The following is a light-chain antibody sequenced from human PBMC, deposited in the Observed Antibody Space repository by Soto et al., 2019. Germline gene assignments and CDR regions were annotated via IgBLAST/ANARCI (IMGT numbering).Light chain of an antibody. Sequence: EIVLTQSPGTLSLSPGERATLSCRASQSVSSSSLAWYQQNPGQAPRLLIYEASSRATGIPDRFSGSGSGTDFTLTISRLEPEDFAVYFCQQYGSSPITFGQGNDWR. CDR2: EAS. CDR1: QSVSSSS. J-gene: IGKJ5*01. CDR3: QQYGSSPIT. V-gene: IGKV3-20*01.